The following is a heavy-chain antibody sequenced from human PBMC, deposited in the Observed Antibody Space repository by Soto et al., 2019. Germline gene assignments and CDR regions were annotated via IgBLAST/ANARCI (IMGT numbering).Heavy chain of an antibody. CDR3: ASPRYSGSYLPDAFDI. CDR2: ISSSSSYI. D-gene: IGHD1-26*01. CDR1: GFTFSSYS. Sequence: GGSLRLSCAASGFTFSSYSMNWVRQAPGKGLEWVSSISSSSSYIYYADSVKGRFTISRDNAKNSLYLQMNSLRAEDTAVYYCASPRYSGSYLPDAFDIWGQGTMVTVSS. J-gene: IGHJ3*02. V-gene: IGHV3-21*01.